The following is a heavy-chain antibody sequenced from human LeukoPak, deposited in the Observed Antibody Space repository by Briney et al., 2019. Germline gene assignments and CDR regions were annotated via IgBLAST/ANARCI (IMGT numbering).Heavy chain of an antibody. CDR1: GFTFSSYA. J-gene: IGHJ4*02. V-gene: IGHV3-30-3*01. CDR3: ARGSDGELDYFDY. Sequence: GGSLRLPCAASGFTFSSYAMHWVRQAPGKGLEWVAVISYDGSNKYYADSVKGRFTISRDNSKNTLYLQMNSLRAEDTAVYYCARGSDGELDYFDYWGQGTLVTVSS. D-gene: IGHD1-26*01. CDR2: ISYDGSNK.